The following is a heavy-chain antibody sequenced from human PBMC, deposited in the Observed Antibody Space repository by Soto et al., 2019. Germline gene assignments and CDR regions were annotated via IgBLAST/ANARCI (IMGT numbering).Heavy chain of an antibody. J-gene: IGHJ6*01. CDR3: ARDQIRGAADGMSYGYYYGMEV. D-gene: IGHD6-13*01. V-gene: IGHV1-69*13. Sequence: GASVKVSCKASGGTFSSYAISWVRQTPGKGLEWMGGIIPIFGTANYAQKFQGRVTITADESTSTAYMELSSPRSEDTAVYYCARDQIRGAADGMSYGYYYGMEVWRQGATVNVSS. CDR1: GGTFSSYA. CDR2: IIPIFGTA.